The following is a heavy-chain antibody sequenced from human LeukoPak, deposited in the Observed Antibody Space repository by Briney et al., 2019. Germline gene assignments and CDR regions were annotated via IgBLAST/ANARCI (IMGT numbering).Heavy chain of an antibody. J-gene: IGHJ4*02. CDR2: IRYDGSNK. CDR3: AKAHPPGIAAAGSPFDY. Sequence: GGSLRLSCAASGFTFSSYGMHWVRQAPGKGLEWVAFIRYDGSNKCYADSVKGRFTISRDNSKNTLYLQMNSLRAEDTAVYYCAKAHPPGIAAAGSPFDYWGQGTLVTVSS. V-gene: IGHV3-30*02. CDR1: GFTFSSYG. D-gene: IGHD6-13*01.